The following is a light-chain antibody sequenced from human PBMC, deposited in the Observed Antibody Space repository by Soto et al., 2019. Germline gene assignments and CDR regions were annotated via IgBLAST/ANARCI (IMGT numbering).Light chain of an antibody. CDR1: SSNIGSNT. Sequence: QSVLTQPPSASGTPGQRVTISCSGSSSNIGSNTVNWYQHLPGTAPKLLIFINDQRPSGVPDLFSGSKYGTSASLAISGLHSEDEADYYCAAWDDSLSTWVFGGGTKLTVL. CDR2: IND. CDR3: AAWDDSLSTWV. V-gene: IGLV1-44*01. J-gene: IGLJ3*02.